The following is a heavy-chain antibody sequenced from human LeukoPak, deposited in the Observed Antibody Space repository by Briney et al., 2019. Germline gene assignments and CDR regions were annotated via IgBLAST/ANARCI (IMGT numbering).Heavy chain of an antibody. V-gene: IGHV4-4*08. D-gene: IGHD3-16*02. CDR2: IYTSGST. Sequence: KPSETLSLTCTVSGGSISSYYWRWIRQPPGKGLEWIGRIYTSGSTNYNPSLKSRVTISVDTSKNQFSLKLSSVTAADTAVYYCARDGRDGYDYVWGSYRFFDYWGQGTLVTVSS. CDR1: GGSISSYY. CDR3: ARDGRDGYDYVWGSYRFFDY. J-gene: IGHJ4*02.